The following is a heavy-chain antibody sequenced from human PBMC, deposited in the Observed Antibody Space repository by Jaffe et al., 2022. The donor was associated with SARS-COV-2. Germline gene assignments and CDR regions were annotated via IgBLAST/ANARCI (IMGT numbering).Heavy chain of an antibody. Sequence: EVQLLESGGGLVQPGGSLRLSCAASGFTFSNYAMSWVRQPPGKGLEWVSSITTSGGTTNYADPVKGRFTISRDNSKNTLYLQMNSLRADDTAVYYCAKGGVTPHPLYISDDWGQGTLVTVSS. CDR3: AKGGVTPHPLYISDD. J-gene: IGHJ4*02. CDR1: GFTFSNYA. D-gene: IGHD2-21*02. CDR2: ITTSGGTT. V-gene: IGHV3-23*01.